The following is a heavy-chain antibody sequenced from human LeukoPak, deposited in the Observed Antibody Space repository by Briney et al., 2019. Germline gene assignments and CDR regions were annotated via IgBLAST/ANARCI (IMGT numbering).Heavy chain of an antibody. CDR2: ISSSSSYI. J-gene: IGHJ3*02. V-gene: IGHV3-21*01. Sequence: GGSLRLSCAASGFTFSSYTMHWVRQAPGKGLEGVSSISSSSSYIYYADSVKGRFTISRDNAKNSLYLQMNSLGAEDTAVYYCARSTVAATVAFDIWGQGTMVTVSS. D-gene: IGHD6-19*01. CDR1: GFTFSSYT. CDR3: ARSTVAATVAFDI.